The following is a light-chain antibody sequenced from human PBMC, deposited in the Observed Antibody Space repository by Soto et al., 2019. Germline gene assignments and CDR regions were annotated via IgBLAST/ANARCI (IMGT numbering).Light chain of an antibody. V-gene: IGKV3-11*01. CDR1: QSVTNY. CDR2: DAS. CDR3: QQRLNWPPN. Sequence: EIFLTQSPDTLSLSPGERATLSCRATQSVTNYIAWYQQRPGQAPRLLIYDASNRASGVPAKFSGSGSGTDFTLTISDLEPADFGLYYCQQRLNWPPNFGQGNKVDIK. J-gene: IGKJ1*01.